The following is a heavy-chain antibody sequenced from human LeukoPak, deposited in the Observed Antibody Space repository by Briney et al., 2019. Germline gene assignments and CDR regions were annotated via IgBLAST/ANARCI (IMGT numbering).Heavy chain of an antibody. CDR3: AREDGGTHSSDY. CDR2: TSHSGNT. V-gene: IGHV4-38-2*02. CDR1: GYSISSGYF. D-gene: IGHD4-23*01. Sequence: PSETLSLTCSVSGYSISSGYFWAWIRQPPGKGLEWIGSTSHSGNTYYTPSLKSRVTISADTSRNQFSLELRSVTAADTALYYCAREDGGTHSSDYWGQGTLVTVSS. J-gene: IGHJ4*02.